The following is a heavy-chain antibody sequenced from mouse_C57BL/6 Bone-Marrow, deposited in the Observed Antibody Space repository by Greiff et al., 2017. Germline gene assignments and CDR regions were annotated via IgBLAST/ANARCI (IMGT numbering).Heavy chain of an antibody. D-gene: IGHD2-5*01. V-gene: IGHV1-82*01. CDR1: GYAFSSSW. CDR3: ARYSKVWFAY. J-gene: IGHJ3*01. Sequence: QVQLQQSGPELVKPGASVKISCKASGYAFSSSWMNWVKQRPGKGLEWIGRIYPGDGDTNYNGKFKGKATLTADKSSSTAYMQLSSLTSEDSAVYFCARYSKVWFAYWGQGTLVTVSA. CDR2: IYPGDGDT.